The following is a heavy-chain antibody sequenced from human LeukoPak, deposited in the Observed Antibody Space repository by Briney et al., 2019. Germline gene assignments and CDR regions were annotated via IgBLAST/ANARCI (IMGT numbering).Heavy chain of an antibody. V-gene: IGHV4-34*01. J-gene: IGHJ4*02. Sequence: SETLSLTCAVYGGSFSGYYWSWIRQPPGKGLEWIGEINHSGSTNYNPSLKSRVTISVDTSKNQFSLKLSSVTAADTAVYYCAKSGYYTKRGIDYWGQGTLVTVSS. CDR3: AKSGYYTKRGIDY. CDR2: INHSGST. D-gene: IGHD3-22*01. CDR1: GGSFSGYY.